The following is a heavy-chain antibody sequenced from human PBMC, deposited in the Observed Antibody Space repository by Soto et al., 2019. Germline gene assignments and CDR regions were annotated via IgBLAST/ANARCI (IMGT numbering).Heavy chain of an antibody. CDR3: ARDRHSSSSSGGFDY. Sequence: PGGSLRLSCAASGFTFSSYAMHWVRQAPGKGLEWVAVISYDGSNKYYADSVKGRFTISRDNSKNTLYLQMNSLRAEDTAVYYCARDRHSSSSSGGFDYWGQGPLVTVSS. CDR2: ISYDGSNK. V-gene: IGHV3-30-3*01. J-gene: IGHJ4*02. CDR1: GFTFSSYA. D-gene: IGHD6-6*01.